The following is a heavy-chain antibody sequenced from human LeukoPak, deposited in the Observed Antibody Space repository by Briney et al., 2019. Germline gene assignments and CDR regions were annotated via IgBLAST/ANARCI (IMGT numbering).Heavy chain of an antibody. CDR1: GYTFTSYD. D-gene: IGHD1-26*01. Sequence: ASVKVSCKXSGYTFTSYDINWVRQAPGQGLEWMGGIIPIFGTANYAQKFQGRVTITTDESTSTAYMELSSLRSEDTAVYYCARDLDIVGATEGGGLDYWGQGTLVTVSS. V-gene: IGHV1-69*05. CDR2: IIPIFGTA. J-gene: IGHJ4*02. CDR3: ARDLDIVGATEGGGLDY.